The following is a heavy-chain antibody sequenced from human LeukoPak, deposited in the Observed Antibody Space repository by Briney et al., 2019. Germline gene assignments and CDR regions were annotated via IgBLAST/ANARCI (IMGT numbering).Heavy chain of an antibody. CDR1: GFTFSSYG. CDR2: IWYGGSNK. J-gene: IGHJ5*02. Sequence: PGRSLRLSCAASGFTFSSYGMHWVRQAPGKGLEWVAVIWYGGSNKYYADSVKGRFTISRDNSKNTLYLQMNSLRAEDTAVYYCARDPQLGYCSGGSCYPAGWFDPWGQGTLVTVSS. CDR3: ARDPQLGYCSGGSCYPAGWFDP. D-gene: IGHD2-15*01. V-gene: IGHV3-33*08.